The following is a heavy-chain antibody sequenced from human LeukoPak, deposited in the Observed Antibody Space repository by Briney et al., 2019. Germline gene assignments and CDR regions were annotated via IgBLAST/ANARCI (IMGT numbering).Heavy chain of an antibody. J-gene: IGHJ6*03. CDR3: ARGLRVVRGLNYYYYYMDV. CDR2: IYYSGNT. V-gene: IGHV4-39*07. Sequence: SETLSLTCTVSGGSISSSSYYWGWIRQPPGKGLEWIGSIYYSGNTYYNPSLKSRVTISVDTSKNQFSLKLSSVTAADTAVYYCARGLRVVRGLNYYYYYMDVWGKGTTVTVSS. CDR1: GGSISSSSYY. D-gene: IGHD3-10*01.